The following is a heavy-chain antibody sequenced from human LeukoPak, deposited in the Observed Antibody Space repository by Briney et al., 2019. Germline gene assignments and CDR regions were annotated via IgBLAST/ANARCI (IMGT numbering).Heavy chain of an antibody. V-gene: IGHV3-30*02. CDR2: IRYDGSNK. D-gene: IGHD2-2*01. CDR3: AGNEIDIVVVPAATH. J-gene: IGHJ4*02. Sequence: PGGSLRLSCAASGFTFSSYGMHWVRQAPGKGLEWVAFIRYDGSNKYHADSVKGRFTISRDNSKNTLYLQMNSLRAEDTAVYYCAGNEIDIVVVPAATHWGQGTLVTVSS. CDR1: GFTFSSYG.